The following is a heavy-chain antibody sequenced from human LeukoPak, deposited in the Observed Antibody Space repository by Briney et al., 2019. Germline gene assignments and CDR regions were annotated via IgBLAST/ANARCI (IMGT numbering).Heavy chain of an antibody. Sequence: PGGSLRLSCTASGFTFSSHAMSWVRQAPGKGLEWVSTVSNSGSSTYYADSVKGRFTISRDNSQNTLDLQMNSLRTEDTAVYYCTKGLWAGVSAARDWGQGALVTVSS. J-gene: IGHJ4*02. CDR3: TKGLWAGVSAARD. CDR2: VSNSGSST. CDR1: GFTFSSHA. D-gene: IGHD2-8*01. V-gene: IGHV3-23*01.